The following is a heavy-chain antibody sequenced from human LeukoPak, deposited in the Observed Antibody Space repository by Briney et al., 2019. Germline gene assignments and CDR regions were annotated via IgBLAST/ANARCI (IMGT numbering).Heavy chain of an antibody. V-gene: IGHV3-23*01. D-gene: IGHD3-10*01. J-gene: IGHJ5*02. CDR1: GFTFSSYA. CDR2: ISGSGGST. CDR3: AKRGRGYSGSYMAFDP. Sequence: GGSLRLSCAASGFTFSSYAMSWVRQAPGKGLEWVTAISGSGGSTYYADSVKGRFTISRDNSKNTLYLQMNSLRAEDTAEYYCAKRGRGYSGSYMAFDPWGQGTLVTVSS.